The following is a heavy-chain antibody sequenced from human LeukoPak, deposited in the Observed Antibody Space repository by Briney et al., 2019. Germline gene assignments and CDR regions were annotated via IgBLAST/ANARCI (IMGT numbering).Heavy chain of an antibody. J-gene: IGHJ6*02. Sequence: GASVKVSCKASRYIFTDGYVHWVRQATGQGLEWMGRINPNSGGTNYAQKFQGRVTMTRDTSISTAYMELSRLRSDDTAVYYCARVFVDTAPGYYGMDVWGQGTTVTVSS. V-gene: IGHV1-2*06. CDR3: ARVFVDTAPGYYGMDV. CDR2: INPNSGGT. CDR1: RYIFTDGY. D-gene: IGHD5-18*01.